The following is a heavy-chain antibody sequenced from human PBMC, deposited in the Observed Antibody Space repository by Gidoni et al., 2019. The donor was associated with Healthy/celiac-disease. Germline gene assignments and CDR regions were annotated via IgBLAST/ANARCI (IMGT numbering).Heavy chain of an antibody. D-gene: IGHD3-3*01. J-gene: IGHJ6*03. Sequence: EVQLVESGGGLVQPGGCLRLSCAASGFTFSSYWMHWVRQAPGKGLVWVSRINSDGSSTSYADSVKGRFTISRDNAKNTLYLQMNSLRAEDTAVYYCARDHYDFWGRYMDVWGKGTTVTVSS. CDR3: ARDHYDFWGRYMDV. V-gene: IGHV3-74*01. CDR1: GFTFSSYW. CDR2: INSDGSST.